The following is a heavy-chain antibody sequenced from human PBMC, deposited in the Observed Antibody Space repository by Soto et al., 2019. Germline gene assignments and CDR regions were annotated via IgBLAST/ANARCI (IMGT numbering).Heavy chain of an antibody. V-gene: IGHV1-18*01. Sequence: ASVKVSCKASGYTFTSYGISWVRQAPGQGLEWMGWISAYNGNTNYAQKLQGRVTMTTDTSTSTAYMELRSRRSDDTAVYYCASGLPGIAARDYYYYYYGMDVWGQGTTVTVSS. CDR1: GYTFTSYG. CDR2: ISAYNGNT. CDR3: ASGLPGIAARDYYYYYYGMDV. J-gene: IGHJ6*02. D-gene: IGHD6-6*01.